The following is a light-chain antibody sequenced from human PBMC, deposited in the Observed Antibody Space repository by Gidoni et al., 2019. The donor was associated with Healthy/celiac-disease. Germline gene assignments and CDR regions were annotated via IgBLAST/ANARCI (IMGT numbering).Light chain of an antibody. CDR1: QDNDDD. Sequence: ETTLPQSTAIISATPGDKVNIPCKASQDNDDDMNWYQQKPGDAAIFIIQEATTRVPGISPRSSGSGYGSDFTLTINNIESEDAAYYVCLQHDNFPVCSFGQGTKLEIK. V-gene: IGKV5-2*01. CDR3: LQHDNFPVCS. J-gene: IGKJ2*04. CDR2: EAT.